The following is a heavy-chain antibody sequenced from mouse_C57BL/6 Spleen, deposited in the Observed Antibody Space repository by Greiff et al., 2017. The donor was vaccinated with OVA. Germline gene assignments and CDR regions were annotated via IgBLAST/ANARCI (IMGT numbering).Heavy chain of an antibody. CDR1: GYTFTDYY. CDR3: ARGYYYGSPYYFDY. CDR2: INPNNGGT. D-gene: IGHD1-1*01. V-gene: IGHV1-26*01. J-gene: IGHJ2*01. Sequence: VQLKQSGPELVKPGASVKISCKASGYTFTDYYMNWVKQSHGKSLEWIGDINPNNGGTSYNQKFKGKATLTVDKSSSTAYMELRSLTSEDSAVYYCARGYYYGSPYYFDYWGQGTTLTVSS.